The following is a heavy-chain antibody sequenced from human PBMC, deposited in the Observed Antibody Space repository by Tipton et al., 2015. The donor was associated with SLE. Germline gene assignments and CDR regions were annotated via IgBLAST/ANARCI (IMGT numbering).Heavy chain of an antibody. V-gene: IGHV4-34*12. CDR2: IFSSGNT. CDR1: GGTFTGYY. CDR3: ARPDLI. D-gene: IGHD1-14*01. Sequence: TLSLTCAVFGGTFTGYYWTWIRQAPGKGLEWIGGIFSSGNTYDNTSLKSRVTISVDTSKNQLSLNLNPVTAADTAVYYCARPDLIWGQGTQVTVSS. J-gene: IGHJ4*02.